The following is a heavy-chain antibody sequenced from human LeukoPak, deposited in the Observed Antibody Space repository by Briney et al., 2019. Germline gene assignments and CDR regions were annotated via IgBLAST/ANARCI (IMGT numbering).Heavy chain of an antibody. Sequence: GGSLRLSCAASGFTFKNYGMSWVRQAPGKGLEWVSDISGTGANTYYADSVKGRFTISRDNSKNTLYLQMNSLRAEDTAVYYCARDALFDGMGVWGQGTTVTVSS. J-gene: IGHJ6*02. D-gene: IGHD3-10*01. CDR1: GFTFKNYG. V-gene: IGHV3-23*01. CDR2: ISGTGANT. CDR3: ARDALFDGMGV.